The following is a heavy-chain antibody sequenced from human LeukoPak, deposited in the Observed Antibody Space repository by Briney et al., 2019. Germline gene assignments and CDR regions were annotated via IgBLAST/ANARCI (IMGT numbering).Heavy chain of an antibody. V-gene: IGHV3-13*01. Sequence: PGGSLRLSCAASGFTSSSYDMHWVRQATGKGLEWVSAIGTAGDTYYPGSVKGRFTISRENAKNSLYLQMNSLRAGDTAVYYCARGSPGPTGYYFDYWGQGTLVTVSS. CDR3: ARGSPGPTGYYFDY. J-gene: IGHJ4*02. CDR1: GFTSSSYD. CDR2: IGTAGDT.